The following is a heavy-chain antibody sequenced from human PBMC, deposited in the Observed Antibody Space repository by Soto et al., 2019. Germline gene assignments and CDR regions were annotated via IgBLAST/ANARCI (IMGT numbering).Heavy chain of an antibody. D-gene: IGHD4-17*01. J-gene: IGHJ4*02. V-gene: IGHV4-59*01. CDR1: GSSISPYY. CDR2: IYYTGST. Sequence: SETLSLTCTVSGSSISPYYWSWIRQPPGKGLQWIGYIYYTGSTKYNPSLKSRVTLSLGTSRNQLSLKLSSVTAADTAVYYCTRVGGYYGDYPNFDYSGPGTLVTV. CDR3: TRVGGYYGDYPNFDY.